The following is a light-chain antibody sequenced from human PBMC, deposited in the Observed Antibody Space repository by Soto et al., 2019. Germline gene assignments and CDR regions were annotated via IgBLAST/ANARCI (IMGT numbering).Light chain of an antibody. CDR2: EAS. V-gene: IGKV1-5*01. CDR1: QGISRW. Sequence: DIQMIQSPSTLSASVGDRVTITCRASQGISRWLAWYQQKPGRAPKLLIYEASILESGVPSRFSGSGSGTEFTLTISSLQPSDFATYYCQQSNSKSWTFGQGTRVEIK. CDR3: QQSNSKSWT. J-gene: IGKJ1*01.